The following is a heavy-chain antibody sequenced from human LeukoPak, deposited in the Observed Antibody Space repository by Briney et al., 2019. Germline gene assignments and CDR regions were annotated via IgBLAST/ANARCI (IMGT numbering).Heavy chain of an antibody. CDR2: ISGSGGST. CDR1: GFTFSSYA. CDR3: AKDRGYYDILTGYYGHGAFDI. J-gene: IGHJ3*02. Sequence: GGSLRLSYAASGFTFSSYAMSWVRQAPGKGLEWVSAISGSGGSTYYADSVKGRFTISRDNSKNTLYLQMNSLRAEDTAVYYCAKDRGYYDILTGYYGHGAFDIWGQGTMVTVSS. D-gene: IGHD3-9*01. V-gene: IGHV3-23*01.